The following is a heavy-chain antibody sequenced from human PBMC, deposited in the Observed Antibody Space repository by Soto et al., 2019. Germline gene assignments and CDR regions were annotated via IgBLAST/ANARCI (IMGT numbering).Heavy chain of an antibody. D-gene: IGHD3-3*01. J-gene: IGHJ5*02. CDR3: ARDRVVWSGYYTYTSWFDP. V-gene: IGHV3-23*01. CDR2: ITSSGDYT. CDR1: GFTFSSYT. Sequence: PGGSLRLSCAASGFTFSSYTMSWVRQAPGKRLEWVSAITSSGDYTTHADSVKGRFTISRDNAKNSLYLQMNSLRDEDTAVYYCARDRVVWSGYYTYTSWFDPWGQGTLVTVSS.